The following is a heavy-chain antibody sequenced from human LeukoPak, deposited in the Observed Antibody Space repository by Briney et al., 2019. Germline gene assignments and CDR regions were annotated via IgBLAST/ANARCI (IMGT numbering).Heavy chain of an antibody. Sequence: ASVKVSCKASGGTFSSYAISWVRQAPGQGLEWMGGIIPIFGTANYAQKFQGRVTMTRDISTSTDYMELTSLTSDDTAMYYCARDNSVGETAWWFDPWGQGTLVTVSS. CDR3: ARDNSVGETAWWFDP. CDR2: IIPIFGTA. V-gene: IGHV1-69*05. D-gene: IGHD1-26*01. J-gene: IGHJ5*02. CDR1: GGTFSSYA.